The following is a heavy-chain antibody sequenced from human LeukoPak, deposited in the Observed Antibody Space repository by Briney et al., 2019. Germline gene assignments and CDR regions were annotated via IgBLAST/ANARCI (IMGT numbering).Heavy chain of an antibody. CDR1: GGSFNDYY. CDR3: ASGVLVKVYAAFDH. J-gene: IGHJ4*02. V-gene: IGHV4-34*12. Sequence: SETLSLTCTVYGGSFNDYYWTWIRQSPGKGLEWVAEIIHSGRTNYNPSLGSRVSLSVDTSKRQFSLKLTSVTAADTAVYFCASGVLVKVYAAFDHWGQGTLVTVSS. D-gene: IGHD2-8*01. CDR2: IIHSGRT.